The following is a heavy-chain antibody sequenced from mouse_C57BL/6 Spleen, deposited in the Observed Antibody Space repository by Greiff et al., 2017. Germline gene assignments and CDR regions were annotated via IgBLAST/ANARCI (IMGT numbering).Heavy chain of an antibody. J-gene: IGHJ3*01. CDR3: ARGQLEYDEETWFAY. CDR2: INPNNGGT. V-gene: IGHV1-26*01. D-gene: IGHD2-14*01. CDR1: GYTFTDYY. Sequence: VQLQQSGPELVKPGASVKISCKASGYTFTDYYMNWVKQSPGKSLEWIGDINPNNGGTSYNQKFKGKATLTVDKSSSTAYMELRSLTSEDSAVYYCARGQLEYDEETWFAYWGQGTLVTVSA.